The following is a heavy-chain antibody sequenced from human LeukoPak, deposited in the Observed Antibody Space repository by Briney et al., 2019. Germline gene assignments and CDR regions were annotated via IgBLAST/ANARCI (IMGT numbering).Heavy chain of an antibody. V-gene: IGHV1-8*01. CDR3: ARQVYGDYGPSWFAP. CDR1: GYTFTSYD. J-gene: IGHJ5*02. Sequence: ASVKVSCKASGYTFTSYDINWVRQATGQGLEWMGWMNPNSGNTGYAQKFQGRVTMTRNTSISTAYMELSSLTSEDTAVYYCARQVYGDYGPSWFAPWGQGTLVTVSS. D-gene: IGHD4-17*01. CDR2: MNPNSGNT.